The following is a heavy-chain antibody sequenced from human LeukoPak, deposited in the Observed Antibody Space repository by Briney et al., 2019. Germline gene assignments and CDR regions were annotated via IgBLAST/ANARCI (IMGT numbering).Heavy chain of an antibody. CDR3: ARLSGGGGNLLDS. CDR2: IYHSGST. CDR1: GGSISSGGYY. J-gene: IGHJ4*02. V-gene: IGHV4-30-2*01. Sequence: SQTLSLTCTVSGGSISSGGYYWSWIRQPPGKGLEWIGYIYHSGSTYYNPSLKSRVTISVDRSKNQFSLKLSSVTAADTAVYYCARLSGGGGNLLDSWGQGALLTVSS. D-gene: IGHD4-23*01.